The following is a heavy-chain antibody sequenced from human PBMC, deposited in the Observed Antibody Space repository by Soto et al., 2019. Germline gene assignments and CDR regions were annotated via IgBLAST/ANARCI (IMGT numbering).Heavy chain of an antibody. V-gene: IGHV4-30-2*01. CDR3: ASQNYDFGNQLYNWFDP. Sequence: PSETLSLTCAVSGGSISSGGYSWSWIRQPPGKGLEWIGYIYHSGSTYYNPSLKSRVTISVDRSKNHFSLKLSSVTAADTAVYYCASQNYDFGNQLYNWFDPWGQGTLVTVSS. CDR2: IYHSGST. D-gene: IGHD3-3*01. J-gene: IGHJ5*02. CDR1: GGSISSGGYS.